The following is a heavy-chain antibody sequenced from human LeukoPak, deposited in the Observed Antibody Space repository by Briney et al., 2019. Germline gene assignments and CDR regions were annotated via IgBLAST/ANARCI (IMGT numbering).Heavy chain of an antibody. CDR3: ARVRVSAAAGRGANDY. CDR1: GYTFTGYY. CDR2: INPNSGGT. D-gene: IGHD6-13*01. J-gene: IGHJ4*02. V-gene: IGHV1-2*02. Sequence: GASVKVSCKASGYTFTGYYMHWVRQAPGQGLEWMGWINPNSGGTNYAQNFQGRVTMTRDTSISTAYMELSRLRSDDTAVYYCARVRVSAAAGRGANDYWGQGTLVTVSS.